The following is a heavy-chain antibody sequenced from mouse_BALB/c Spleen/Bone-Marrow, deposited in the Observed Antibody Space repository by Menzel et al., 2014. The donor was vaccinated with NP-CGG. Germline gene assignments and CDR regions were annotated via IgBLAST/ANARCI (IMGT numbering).Heavy chain of an antibody. V-gene: IGHV5-4*02. CDR2: ISDGGSYI. J-gene: IGHJ1*01. D-gene: IGHD2-4*01. CDR1: GFTFSDYY. Sequence: EVQLVESGGGLVKPGGSLKLSCAASGFTFSDYYMYWVRQTPEKRLEWVATISDGGSYIYYPDSVKGRFTISRDNAKNNLYLQMSSLKSEDTAMYYCVGDWGLRRYWYFDVWGAGTTVTVSS. CDR3: VGDWGLRRYWYFDV.